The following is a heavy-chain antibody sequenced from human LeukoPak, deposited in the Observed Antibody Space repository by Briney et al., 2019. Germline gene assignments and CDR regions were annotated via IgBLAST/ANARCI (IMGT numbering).Heavy chain of an antibody. CDR2: IDAGNGNT. J-gene: IGHJ6*02. CDR3: ARESITIFGVVIVMPPYVHYGMDV. V-gene: IGHV1-3*01. D-gene: IGHD3-3*01. CDR1: GYTFTSYA. Sequence: ASVKVSCKASGYTFTSYAMHWVRQAPGQRLEWMGWIDAGNGNTKYSQKFQGSVTITRDTSASTAYMELSSLRSEDTAVYYCARESITIFGVVIVMPPYVHYGMDVWGQGTTVTVSS.